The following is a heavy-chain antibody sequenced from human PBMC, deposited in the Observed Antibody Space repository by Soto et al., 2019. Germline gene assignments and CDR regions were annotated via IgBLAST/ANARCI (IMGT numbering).Heavy chain of an antibody. V-gene: IGHV3-7*01. J-gene: IGHJ4*02. D-gene: IGHD6-6*01. CDR1: GFTFSTSW. CDR2: IKQDGSAQ. Sequence: PGGSLRLSCAASGFTFSTSWMTWVRQAPGKGLEWVANIKQDGSAQYYVDSLKGRFSVSRDNAKNSLYLQMDSLRADDTAVYYCARDSLGAARGSFDYWGQGTLVTVSS. CDR3: ARDSLGAARGSFDY.